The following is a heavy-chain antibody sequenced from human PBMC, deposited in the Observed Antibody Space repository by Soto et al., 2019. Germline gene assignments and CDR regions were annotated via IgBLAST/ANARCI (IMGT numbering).Heavy chain of an antibody. Sequence: LXLTCAVSGGSVSSSLHYWSWILQPPGKGLEWIGNIYYSGSTNYNPSLKSRVTISVDTSKNQFSLKLSSVTAADTAVYYCARDLRGSRTSRPWNYYGLDVWGQGTTVTVSS. CDR2: IYYSGST. V-gene: IGHV4-61*01. CDR1: GGSVSSSLHY. D-gene: IGHD2-2*01. J-gene: IGHJ6*02. CDR3: ARDLRGSRTSRPWNYYGLDV.